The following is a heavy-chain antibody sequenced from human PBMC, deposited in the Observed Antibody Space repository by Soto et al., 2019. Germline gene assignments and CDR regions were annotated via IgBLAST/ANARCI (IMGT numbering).Heavy chain of an antibody. CDR2: INAGNGNT. Sequence: GASVKVSCKASGYTFTSYAMHWVRQAPGQRLEWMGWINAGNGNTKYSQKFQGRVTITRDTSASTAYMELSSLRSEDTAVYYCARDLSTVAKYYNWFDPWGQGTLVTVSS. D-gene: IGHD4-17*01. J-gene: IGHJ5*02. CDR3: ARDLSTVAKYYNWFDP. CDR1: GYTFTSYA. V-gene: IGHV1-3*01.